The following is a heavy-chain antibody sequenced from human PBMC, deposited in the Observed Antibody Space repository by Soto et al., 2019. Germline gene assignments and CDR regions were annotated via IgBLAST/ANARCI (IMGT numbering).Heavy chain of an antibody. V-gene: IGHV3-74*01. CDR2: ISSDGSNT. CDR3: AREDSFDPFHH. Sequence: GESLKISCVASGFTFSRYWMNWVRQAPGKGLVWVSRISSDGSNTTYADSVKGRFTISRDHAKNTLYLQMNSLRVEDTAVYHCAREDSFDPFHHWGQGTLVTVSS. J-gene: IGHJ1*01. CDR1: GFTFSRYW. D-gene: IGHD2-21*01.